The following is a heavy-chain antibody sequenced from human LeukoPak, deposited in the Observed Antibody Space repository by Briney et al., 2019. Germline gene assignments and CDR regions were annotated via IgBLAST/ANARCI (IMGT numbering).Heavy chain of an antibody. D-gene: IGHD1-26*01. Sequence: GGSLRLSCAASGFTFDDYGMSWVRQAPGKGLEWVSGINWNGGGTGYADSVKGRFTISRDNAKNSLYLQMNSLRAEDTALYYCARAVILGAGDAFDIWGQGTMVTVSS. V-gene: IGHV3-20*04. CDR1: GFTFDDYG. CDR3: ARAVILGAGDAFDI. CDR2: INWNGGGT. J-gene: IGHJ3*02.